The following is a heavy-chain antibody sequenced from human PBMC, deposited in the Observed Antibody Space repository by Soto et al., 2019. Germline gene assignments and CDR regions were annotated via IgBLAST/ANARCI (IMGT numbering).Heavy chain of an antibody. CDR3: GRPLGGAGDFFFYP. CDR2: IINYNAIT. D-gene: IGHD3-3*01. CDR1: RYSFRNYP. V-gene: IGHV1-18*04. Sequence: GASVTGSCKGSRYSFRNYPRGWVRQAPGQGLEWVGRIINYNAITNYAQKFQGRVTMTTDTSTSTAYMELRSLRSEDTAIYYCGRPLGGAGDFFFYPWGQGTQVTVSS. J-gene: IGHJ5*02.